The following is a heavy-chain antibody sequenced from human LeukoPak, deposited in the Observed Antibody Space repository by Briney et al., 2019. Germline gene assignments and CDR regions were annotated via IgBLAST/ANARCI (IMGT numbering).Heavy chain of an antibody. CDR1: GGSFSGYY. CDR2: IYYSGCT. D-gene: IGHD3-22*01. V-gene: IGHV4-59*01. CDR3: ARSVGGYDDY. Sequence: PSETLSLTCAVYGGSFSGYYWTWIRQPPGKGLEWIGYIYYSGCTNYNPSLKSRVTISVDTSKNQFSLKLSSVTAADTAVYYCARSVGGYDDYWGQGTLVTVSS. J-gene: IGHJ4*02.